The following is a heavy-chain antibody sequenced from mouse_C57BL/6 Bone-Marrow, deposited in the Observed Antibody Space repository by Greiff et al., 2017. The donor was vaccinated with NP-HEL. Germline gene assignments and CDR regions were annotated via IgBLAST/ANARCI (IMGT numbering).Heavy chain of an antibody. CDR3: ARMYFDF. CDR2: INPSTGDT. V-gene: IGHV1-43*01. Sequence: VQLQQSGPELVKPGASVKISCKASGYSFTGYYMHWVKQSSETSLEWIGEINPSTGDTSYNQKFKGKATLTVDKSSSTAYMQLKSLTSEDSAVYYCARMYFDFWGTGTTVTVSS. J-gene: IGHJ1*03. CDR1: GYSFTGYY.